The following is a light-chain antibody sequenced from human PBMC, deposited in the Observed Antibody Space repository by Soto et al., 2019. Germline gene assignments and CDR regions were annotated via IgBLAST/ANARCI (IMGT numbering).Light chain of an antibody. CDR2: EVT. Sequence: QSALTQPASVSGSPGQSITISCTGTSSDVGAYNYVSWYQQYPGKAPKLIIYEVTIRPSGVSDRFSGSKSGNTASLTVSGLQAEDEADYYCSSYTGGNPSYVFGTGTKLTVL. J-gene: IGLJ1*01. CDR1: SSDVGAYNY. V-gene: IGLV2-14*01. CDR3: SSYTGGNPSYV.